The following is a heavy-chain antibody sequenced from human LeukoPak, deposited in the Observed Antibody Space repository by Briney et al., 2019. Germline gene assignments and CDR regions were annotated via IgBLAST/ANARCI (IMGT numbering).Heavy chain of an antibody. CDR2: IRYHGSDK. Sequence: GESLRLSCAASGFTFSGSGMHWVRQAPGKGLEWVAFIRYHGSDKFYADSVKGRFTISRDNSKNTLYLQMNSLRAEDAAVYYCARAPVTSCRGAFCYPFDCWGPGILVTVSS. CDR3: ARAPVTSCRGAFCYPFDC. D-gene: IGHD2-15*01. V-gene: IGHV3-30*02. CDR1: GFTFSGSG. J-gene: IGHJ4*02.